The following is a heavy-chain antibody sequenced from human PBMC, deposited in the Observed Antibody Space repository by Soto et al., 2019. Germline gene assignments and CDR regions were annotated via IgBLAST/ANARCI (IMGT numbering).Heavy chain of an antibody. CDR2: ISSSGSTI. V-gene: IGHV3-11*01. Sequence: QVQLVESGGGLVKPGGSLRLSCAASGFTFSDYYMSWIRQAPGKGLEWVSYISSSGSTIYYAHSVKGRFTISRDNAKNSLYLQMNSLRAEDTAVYYCARAMDYDFWSGYQHAFDIWGQGTMVTVSS. CDR3: ARAMDYDFWSGYQHAFDI. J-gene: IGHJ3*02. D-gene: IGHD3-3*01. CDR1: GFTFSDYY.